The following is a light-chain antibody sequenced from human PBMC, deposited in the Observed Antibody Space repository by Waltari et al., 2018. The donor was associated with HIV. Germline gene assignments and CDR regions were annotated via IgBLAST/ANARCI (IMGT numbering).Light chain of an antibody. CDR2: DAS. V-gene: IGKV1-33*01. J-gene: IGKJ1*01. CDR3: QQNDTLPWT. CDR1: RNISNY. Sequence: DIQMTQTPSSLSASVVDRVFITCRATRNISNYLSWYQQRPGKPPKLLLYDASNLEKGVPSRLNGRGSGTEYRLTINYLQPEDIATYCCQQNDTLPWTFGRGTKVEVK.